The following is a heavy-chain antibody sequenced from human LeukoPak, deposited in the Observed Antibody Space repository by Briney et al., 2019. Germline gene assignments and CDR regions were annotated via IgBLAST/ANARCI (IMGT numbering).Heavy chain of an antibody. CDR3: ARHGGDYRNYFDY. V-gene: IGHV4-39*01. J-gene: IGHJ4*02. Sequence: SETLSLTCTVSGGSISSNSHSWGWVRQPPGKGLEWVATIFYSESTHYNPSLKSRVTISMDTSKNQFSLKVSSVTAAGTAVYYCARHGGDYRNYFDYWGQGTLVTVSS. CDR1: GGSISSNSHS. CDR2: IFYSEST. D-gene: IGHD4-17*01.